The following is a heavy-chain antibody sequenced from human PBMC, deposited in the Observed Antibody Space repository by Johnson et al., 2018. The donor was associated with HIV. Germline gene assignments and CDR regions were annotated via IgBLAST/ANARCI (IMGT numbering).Heavy chain of an antibody. CDR1: GFTFSSYA. V-gene: IGHV3-20*04. CDR2: INWNGGNT. Sequence: MQLVESGGGVVQPGRSLRLSCAASGFTFSSYAIHWVRQAPGKGLEWVSGINWNGGNTGYADSVKGRFIISRDNAKNSLYLQMNSLRAEDTALYYCARLAIDYSSGWYGLAFDIWGQGTMVTVSS. J-gene: IGHJ3*02. D-gene: IGHD6-19*01. CDR3: ARLAIDYSSGWYGLAFDI.